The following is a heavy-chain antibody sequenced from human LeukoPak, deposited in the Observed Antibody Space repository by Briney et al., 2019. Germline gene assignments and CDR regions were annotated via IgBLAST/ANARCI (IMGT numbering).Heavy chain of an antibody. Sequence: GGSLRLSCTDSGFTFSSYGMHWVRQAPGKGLEWVALISYDGSNKYYADSVKGRFTISRDNSENTLYLQMNSLRAEDTAVYYCAKDTASSWWYFDLWGRGTLVTVSS. J-gene: IGHJ2*01. CDR2: ISYDGSNK. V-gene: IGHV3-30*18. D-gene: IGHD5-18*01. CDR1: GFTFSSYG. CDR3: AKDTASSWWYFDL.